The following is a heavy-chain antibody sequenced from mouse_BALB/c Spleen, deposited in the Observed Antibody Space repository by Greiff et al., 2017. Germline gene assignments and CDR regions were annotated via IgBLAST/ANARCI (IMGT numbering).Heavy chain of an antibody. V-gene: IGHV2-6-7*01. D-gene: IGHD2-2*01. CDR1: GFSLTGYG. CDR2: IWGDGST. J-gene: IGHJ1*01. CDR3: ARDGYYRYFEV. Sequence: QVQLKESGPGLVAPSQSLSITCTVSGFSLTGYGVNWVRQPPGKGLEWLGMIWGDGSTDYNSALKSRLSISKDNSKSQVFLKMNSLQTDDTARYYSARDGYYRYFEVWGEGTTVTVSS.